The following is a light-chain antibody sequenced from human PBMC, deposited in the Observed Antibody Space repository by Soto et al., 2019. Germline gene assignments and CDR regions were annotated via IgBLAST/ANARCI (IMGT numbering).Light chain of an antibody. CDR3: QQSYTAPSIT. J-gene: IGKJ5*01. Sequence: DIQMTQSPSSLSSCVLDIVTITCRASQSISSSLNWYQQKSGKAPNLLIYGVSRLQGGVPSRFSGSGSGTDFTLSISSLQPEDFATYYCQQSYTAPSITFGQGTRLEIK. CDR2: GVS. CDR1: QSISSS. V-gene: IGKV1-39*01.